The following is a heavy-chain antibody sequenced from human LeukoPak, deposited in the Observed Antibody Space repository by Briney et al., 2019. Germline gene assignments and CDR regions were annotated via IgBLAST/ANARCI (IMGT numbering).Heavy chain of an antibody. CDR1: GFTFSSYA. CDR3: AKVSEGMYYFDF. Sequence: GGSLRLSCAASGFTFSSYAMTWVRQAPGGGLKWVSTITNTGAGTYYADSVKGRFTISRDNSKNMLYLQMNSLRAEDTAMYYCAKVSEGMYYFDFWGQGTLVTVSS. CDR2: ITNTGAGT. V-gene: IGHV3-23*01. J-gene: IGHJ4*02.